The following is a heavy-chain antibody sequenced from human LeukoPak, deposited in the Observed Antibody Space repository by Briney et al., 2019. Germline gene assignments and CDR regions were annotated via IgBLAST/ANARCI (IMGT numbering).Heavy chain of an antibody. Sequence: PSETLSLTCAVYGGSFSGYYWSWIRQPPGKGLEWIGEINHSGSTNYNPSLKSRVTISVDTSKNQFSLKLSSVTAADTAVYYCARRGYCSSTSCPRKFYYYMDVWGKGTTVTVSS. CDR2: INHSGST. CDR1: GGSFSGYY. V-gene: IGHV4-34*01. CDR3: ARRGYCSSTSCPRKFYYYMDV. D-gene: IGHD2-2*01. J-gene: IGHJ6*03.